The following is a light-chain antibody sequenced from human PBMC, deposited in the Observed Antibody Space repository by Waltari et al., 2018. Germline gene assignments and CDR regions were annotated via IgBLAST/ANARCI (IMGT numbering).Light chain of an antibody. J-gene: IGLJ2*01. CDR2: DVN. Sequence: QSALTQPAPVSGSPGQSITISCTGTSSDIGSYNFVSWYQQHPGQAPKLIIYDVNSRPSGVSNRFSGSKSGNTASLTISGLQAEDEADYYCSSYTSSITSIFGGGTKLTVL. V-gene: IGLV2-14*03. CDR3: SSYTSSITSI. CDR1: SSDIGSYNF.